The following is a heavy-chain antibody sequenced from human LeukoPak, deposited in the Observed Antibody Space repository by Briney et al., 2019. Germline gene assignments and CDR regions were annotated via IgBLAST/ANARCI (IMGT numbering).Heavy chain of an antibody. D-gene: IGHD3-10*01. J-gene: IGHJ4*02. CDR2: INYSGST. V-gene: IGHV4-59*08. Sequence: PSETLSLTCTVSGGSISSYYWSWLRQAPGKGLEWIGYINYSGSTNSNPSLRSRVTISVDTSKNQFSLKLSSAAAADTAVYYCARTHYYGSGSSHFDYWGQGTLVTVSS. CDR1: GGSISSYY. CDR3: ARTHYYGSGSSHFDY.